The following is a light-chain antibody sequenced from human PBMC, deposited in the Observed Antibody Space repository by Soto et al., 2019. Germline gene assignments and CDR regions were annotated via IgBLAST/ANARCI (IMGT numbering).Light chain of an antibody. V-gene: IGKV1-5*01. J-gene: IGKJ1*01. CDR3: HQYTDVWGA. CDR2: DAS. CDR1: QSINPW. Sequence: DIQVSQSPSSLSASVGDRVTTTCRASQSINPWVAWYQPKPGKTPTLLIFDASSLESGVPSRFSGSESRTGFTLTISSLQPDDSATYYCHQYTDVWGAFGQGTKVDIK.